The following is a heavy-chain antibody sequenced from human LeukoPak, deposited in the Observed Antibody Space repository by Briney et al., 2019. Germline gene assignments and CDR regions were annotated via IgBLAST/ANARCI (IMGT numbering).Heavy chain of an antibody. V-gene: IGHV4-61*02. J-gene: IGHJ5*02. CDR3: ARGGITMTPFDP. D-gene: IGHD3-22*01. Sequence: PSETLSLTCTVSGGSISSGSYYWSWIRQPAGKGLEWIGRIYTSGSTNYNPSLKSRVTISVDTSKNQFSLKLSSVTAADTAVYYCARGGITMTPFDPWGQGTLVTVSS. CDR1: GGSISSGSYY. CDR2: IYTSGST.